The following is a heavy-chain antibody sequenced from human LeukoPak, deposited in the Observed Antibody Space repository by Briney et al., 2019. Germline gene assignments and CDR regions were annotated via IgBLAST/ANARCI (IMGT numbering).Heavy chain of an antibody. V-gene: IGHV3-7*01. D-gene: IGHD3-10*01. CDR3: AREGTVRGAFDI. J-gene: IGHJ3*02. CDR1: GFTFSYYW. Sequence: PGGSLRLSCAASGFTFSYYWMSWVRQAPGKGLEWLANIEQDGSEKYYVDSVKGRFTISRDNAKNSLYLQMNSLRAEDTAVYYCAREGTVRGAFDIWGQGTMVTVSS. CDR2: IEQDGSEK.